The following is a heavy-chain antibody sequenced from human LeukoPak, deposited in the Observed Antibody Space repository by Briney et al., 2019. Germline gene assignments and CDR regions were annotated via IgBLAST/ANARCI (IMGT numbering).Heavy chain of an antibody. V-gene: IGHV3-9*01. CDR2: ISWNSGSI. CDR1: GFTFDDYA. Sequence: PGGSLRLSCAASGFTFDDYAMHWVRQAPGKGLEWVSGISWNSGSIGYADSVKGRFTISRDNAKNSLYLQMKSLRAEDTALYYCAKDGYSYGFLFNYWGQGTLVTVSS. J-gene: IGHJ4*02. CDR3: AKDGYSYGFLFNY. D-gene: IGHD5-18*01.